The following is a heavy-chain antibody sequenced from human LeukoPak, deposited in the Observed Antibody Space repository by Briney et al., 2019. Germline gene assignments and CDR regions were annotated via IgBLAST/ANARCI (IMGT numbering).Heavy chain of an antibody. CDR1: GFTFSSYA. Sequence: GGSLRLSCAASGFTFSSYAMSWVRQAPGKGLEWVSAISGSGGSTYYADSVKGRFTISRDNAKNSLYLQMNSLRAEDTAVYYCARKGNAFDFWGQGTMVTVSS. CDR3: ARKGNAFDF. D-gene: IGHD3-10*01. V-gene: IGHV3-23*01. CDR2: ISGSGGST. J-gene: IGHJ3*01.